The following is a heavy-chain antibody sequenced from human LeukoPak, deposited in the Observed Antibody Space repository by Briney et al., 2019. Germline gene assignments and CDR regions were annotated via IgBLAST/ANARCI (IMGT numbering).Heavy chain of an antibody. CDR1: GYTFTSYG. D-gene: IGHD6-13*01. CDR2: ISAYNGNT. V-gene: IGHV1-18*01. J-gene: IGHJ4*02. Sequence: ASVKVSCKASGYTFTSYGISWVRQAPGQGLEWMGWISAYNGNTNYAQKLQGRVTMTTDTSTSTAYMELRSLRSDDTAVYYCARAIAAAGVYYFDYWGQGTLVTVSS. CDR3: ARAIAAAGVYYFDY.